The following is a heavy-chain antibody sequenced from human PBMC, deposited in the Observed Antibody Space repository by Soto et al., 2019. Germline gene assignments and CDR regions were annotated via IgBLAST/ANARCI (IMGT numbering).Heavy chain of an antibody. CDR2: INSDGSST. CDR1: GFTFSSYW. Sequence: GGSLRLSCAASGFTFSSYWMHWVRQAPGKGLVWVSRINSDGSSTSYADSVKGRFTISRDNAKNTLYLQMNSLRAEDTAVYYCAREGLVRGVIVYYYYGMDVWGQGTTVTVSS. J-gene: IGHJ6*02. CDR3: AREGLVRGVIVYYYYGMDV. D-gene: IGHD3-10*01. V-gene: IGHV3-74*01.